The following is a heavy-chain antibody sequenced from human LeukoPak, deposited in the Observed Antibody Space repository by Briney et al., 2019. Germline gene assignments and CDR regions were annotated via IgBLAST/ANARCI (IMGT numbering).Heavy chain of an antibody. J-gene: IGHJ4*02. CDR2: IRRKTYGGTT. V-gene: IGHV3-49*04. CDR1: GFTFGDYA. CDR3: TRRNGGNRLYYFDY. D-gene: IGHD4-23*01. Sequence: GGSLRLSCTAPGFTFGDYAMSWVRQAPGKGLEWVGFIRRKTYGGTTEYAASVKGRFTISRDDSKSITYLQMNSLKTEDTAVYYCTRRNGGNRLYYFDYWDQGTLVTVSS.